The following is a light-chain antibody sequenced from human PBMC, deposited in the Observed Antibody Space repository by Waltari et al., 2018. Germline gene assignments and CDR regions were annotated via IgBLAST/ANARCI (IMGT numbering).Light chain of an antibody. CDR2: DNN. J-gene: IGLJ3*02. CDR1: SSTIGNNY. Sequence: QSVLTQPPSVSAAPGQKVTISCSGRSSTIGNNYISWYQQLPGTAPKLLIYDNNKRPSGIRDRFSGSKSGTSATLGITGLQTGDEAYYYCGTWDSSLSAGVFGGGTKLTVL. CDR3: GTWDSSLSAGV. V-gene: IGLV1-51*01.